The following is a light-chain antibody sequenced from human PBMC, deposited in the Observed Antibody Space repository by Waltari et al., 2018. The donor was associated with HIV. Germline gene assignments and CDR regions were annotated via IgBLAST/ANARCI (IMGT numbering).Light chain of an antibody. CDR1: SSTVGRDN. Sequence: QSALTQPPSTSGTPGQRVTMPCSGTSSTVGRDNVYWYQQIPGTAPKLLIYNDYQRPSGVPDRFSGSKSGTSASLAISGLRSEDEADYYCAAWDNILSGYVFGTGTKVTVL. CDR3: AAWDNILSGYV. V-gene: IGLV1-47*01. CDR2: NDY. J-gene: IGLJ1*01.